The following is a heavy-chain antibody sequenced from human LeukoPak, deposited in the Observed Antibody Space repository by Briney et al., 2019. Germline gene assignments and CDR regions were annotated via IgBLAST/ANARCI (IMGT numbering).Heavy chain of an antibody. Sequence: SETLSLTCTVSGGSISSCYWSWIRQPPGKGLEWIGSIYRSGSTYYNPSLKSRVTISVDTSKNQFSLKLSSVTAADTAVYYCARVLHYGDYVLDYWGQGTLVTVSS. J-gene: IGHJ4*02. CDR1: GGSISSCY. D-gene: IGHD4-17*01. CDR2: IYRSGST. CDR3: ARVLHYGDYVLDY. V-gene: IGHV4-38-2*02.